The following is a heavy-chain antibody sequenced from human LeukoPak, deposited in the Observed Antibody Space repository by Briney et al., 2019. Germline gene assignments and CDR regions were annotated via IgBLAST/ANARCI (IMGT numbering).Heavy chain of an antibody. D-gene: IGHD3-3*01. CDR2: IKQDGSEK. CDR3: ARAQFTFWDY. J-gene: IGHJ4*02. V-gene: IGHV3-7*01. Sequence: PGGSLRLSCAASGFTFSTYAMSWVRLAPGKGLEWVANIKQDGSEKYYVDSVKGRFTISRDNAKNSLYLQMNSLRAEDTAVYYCARAQFTFWDYWGQGTLVTVSS. CDR1: GFTFSTYA.